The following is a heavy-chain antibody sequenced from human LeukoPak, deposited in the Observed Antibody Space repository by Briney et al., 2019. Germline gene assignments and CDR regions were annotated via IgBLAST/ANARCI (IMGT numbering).Heavy chain of an antibody. J-gene: IGHJ4*02. Sequence: ASVKVSCKASGYTFTSYGISWVRQAPGQGLEWMGGIIPIFGTANYAQKFQGRVTITADESTSTAYMELSSLRSEDTAVYYCARSHNQIWVPAATGYFDYWGQGTLVTVSS. CDR1: GYTFTSYG. CDR3: ARSHNQIWVPAATGYFDY. V-gene: IGHV1-69*13. D-gene: IGHD2-2*01. CDR2: IIPIFGTA.